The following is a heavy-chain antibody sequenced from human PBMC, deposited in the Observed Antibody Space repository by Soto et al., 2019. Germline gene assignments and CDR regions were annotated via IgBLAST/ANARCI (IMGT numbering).Heavy chain of an antibody. J-gene: IGHJ6*03. CDR3: SHSSSFGYYFYYLDA. D-gene: IGHD6-6*01. V-gene: IGHV4-59*04. Sequence: SETLSLTCTVSGGSISSYYWSWIRQPPGKGLEWIGYIYYSGSTYYNPYPKSGVTTSVDTSKNQFSLKLSSVTTADTAVYYCSHSSSFGYYFYYLDARGKWTTVP. CDR2: IYYSGST. CDR1: GGSISSYY.